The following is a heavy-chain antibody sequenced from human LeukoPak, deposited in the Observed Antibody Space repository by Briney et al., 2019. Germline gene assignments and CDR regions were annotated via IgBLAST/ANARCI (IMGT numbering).Heavy chain of an antibody. CDR2: IWYDGSNK. V-gene: IGHV3-33*08. CDR1: GFTFSNYD. J-gene: IGHJ6*02. CDR3: AREGITMIVVGNYGMDV. Sequence: PGGSLRLSCAASGFTFSNYDMSWVRQAPGKGLEWVAVIWYDGSNKYYADSVKGRFTISRDNSKNTLYLQMNSLRAEDTAVYYCAREGITMIVVGNYGMDVWGQGTTVTVSS. D-gene: IGHD3-22*01.